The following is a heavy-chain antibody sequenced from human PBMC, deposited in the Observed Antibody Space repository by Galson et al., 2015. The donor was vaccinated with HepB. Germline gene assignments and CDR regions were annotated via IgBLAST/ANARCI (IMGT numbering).Heavy chain of an antibody. J-gene: IGHJ6*03. CDR3: ARVQIEYSSSPDYYYMDV. V-gene: IGHV1-2*06. CDR2: INPNSGGT. CDR1: GYTFTGYY. D-gene: IGHD6-6*01. Sequence: SVKVSCKASGYTFTGYYMHWVRQAPGQGLEWMGRINPNSGGTNYAQKFQGRVTMTRDTSISTAYMELSRLRSDDTAVYYCARVQIEYSSSPDYYYMDVWGKGTTVTVSS.